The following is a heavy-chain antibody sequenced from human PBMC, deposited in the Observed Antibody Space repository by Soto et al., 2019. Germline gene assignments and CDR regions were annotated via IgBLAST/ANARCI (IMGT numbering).Heavy chain of an antibody. D-gene: IGHD3-16*02. CDR2: IWYDGNNK. CDR1: GFTFSNYC. V-gene: IGHV3-33*01. Sequence: LRLSCVASGFTFSNYCVYWVRQAPGKGLEWVALIWYDGNNKYYADSVKGRFTISRDISKNTLYLQMNSLRAEDTAVYYCARDLSGPLDYWGQGTLVIVSS. J-gene: IGHJ4*02. CDR3: ARDLSGPLDY.